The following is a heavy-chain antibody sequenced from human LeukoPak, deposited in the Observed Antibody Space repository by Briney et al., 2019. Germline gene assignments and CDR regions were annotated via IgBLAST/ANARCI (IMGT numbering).Heavy chain of an antibody. CDR3: ARDPGEKLWLPSDY. D-gene: IGHD5-18*01. V-gene: IGHV3-48*04. J-gene: IGHJ4*02. CDR2: ISSSSSTI. CDR1: GFTFSSYS. Sequence: GGSLRLSCAASGFTFSSYSMNWVRQAPGKGLEWVTYISSSSSTIYYADSVKGRFTISRDNAKNSLYLQMNSLRAEDTAVYYCARDPGEKLWLPSDYWGQGTLVTVSS.